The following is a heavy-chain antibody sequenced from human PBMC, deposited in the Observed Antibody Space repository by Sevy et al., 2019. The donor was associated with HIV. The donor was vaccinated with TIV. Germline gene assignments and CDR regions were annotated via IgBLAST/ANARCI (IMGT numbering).Heavy chain of an antibody. D-gene: IGHD3-16*01. J-gene: IGHJ4*02. Sequence: SETLSLTYTVSGGSISSGDYYWSWIRQPPGKGLEWIGYIYYSGSTYYNPSLKSRVTISVDTSKNQFSLKLSSVTAADTAVYYCARDRSMITLIWGQGTLVTVSS. V-gene: IGHV4-30-4*01. CDR2: IYYSGST. CDR1: GGSISSGDYY. CDR3: ARDRSMITLI.